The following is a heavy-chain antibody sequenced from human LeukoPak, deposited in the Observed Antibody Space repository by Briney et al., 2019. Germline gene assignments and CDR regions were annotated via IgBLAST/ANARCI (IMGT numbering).Heavy chain of an antibody. J-gene: IGHJ3*01. CDR1: GFTFSSYW. CDR2: IRQDGSTM. CDR3: ARDRRLGG. D-gene: IGHD3-16*01. V-gene: IGHV3-7*01. Sequence: GGSLRLSCAASGFTFSSYWMSWVRQAPGKGLEWVANIRQDGSTMSYVDSVRGRFTISRDNAKNSLYLQMNSLRAEDTAVYYCARDRRLGGWGQGTMVTVSS.